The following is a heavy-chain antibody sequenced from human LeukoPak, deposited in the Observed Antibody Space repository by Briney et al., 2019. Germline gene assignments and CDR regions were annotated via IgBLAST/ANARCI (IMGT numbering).Heavy chain of an antibody. V-gene: IGHV3-48*01. CDR3: ARDGGSGSYYNYPSPLDY. D-gene: IGHD3-10*01. J-gene: IGHJ4*02. Sequence: PGGSLRLSCAASGFTFSSYSMNWVRQAPGKGLEWVSYISSSSSTIYYADSVKGRFTISRDNAKNSLYLQMNSLRAEDTAVYYCARDGGSGSYYNYPSPLDYWGQGTLVTVSS. CDR1: GFTFSSYS. CDR2: ISSSSSTI.